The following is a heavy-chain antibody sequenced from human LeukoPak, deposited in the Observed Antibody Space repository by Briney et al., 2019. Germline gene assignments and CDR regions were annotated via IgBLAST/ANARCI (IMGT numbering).Heavy chain of an antibody. D-gene: IGHD5-12*01. J-gene: IGHJ6*02. Sequence: GGSLRLSCAASGFTFSGYWMSWVRQAPGKGLEWVANIKQDGSEKYYVDSVKGRFTISRDNAKNSLYLQMNSLRAEDTAVYYCARAGYSGYDYYGMDVWGQGTTVTVSS. CDR1: GFTFSGYW. CDR3: ARAGYSGYDYYGMDV. CDR2: IKQDGSEK. V-gene: IGHV3-7*04.